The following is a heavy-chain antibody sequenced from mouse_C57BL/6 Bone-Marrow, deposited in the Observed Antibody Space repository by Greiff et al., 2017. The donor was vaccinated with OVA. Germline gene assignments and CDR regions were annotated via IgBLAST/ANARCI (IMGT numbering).Heavy chain of an antibody. J-gene: IGHJ1*03. CDR3: AKFYYYGSSYGYFDV. D-gene: IGHD1-1*01. CDR2: INPYNGGT. V-gene: IGHV1-19*01. CDR1: GYTFTDYY. Sequence: VQLKESGPVLVKPGASVKMSCKASGYTFTDYYMNWVKQSHGKSLEWIGVINPYNGGTSYNQKFKGKATLTVDKSSSTAYMELNSLTSEDSAVYYCAKFYYYGSSYGYFDVWGTGTTVTVSS.